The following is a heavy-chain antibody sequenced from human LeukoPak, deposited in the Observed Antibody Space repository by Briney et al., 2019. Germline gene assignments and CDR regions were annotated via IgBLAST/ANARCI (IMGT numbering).Heavy chain of an antibody. V-gene: IGHV2-5*05. CDR2: IYWDDDK. D-gene: IGHD4-17*01. CDR1: GFSLSTSGVG. J-gene: IGHJ4*02. CDR3: AHSPDYGDHGGDFDY. Sequence: SGPTLVKPTQTLTLTCTFSGFSLSTSGVGVGWIRQPPGKALEWLALIYWDDDKRYGPSLKSRLTITKDTSKNQVVLTMTNMDPVDTATYYCAHSPDYGDHGGDFDYWGRGTLVAVSS.